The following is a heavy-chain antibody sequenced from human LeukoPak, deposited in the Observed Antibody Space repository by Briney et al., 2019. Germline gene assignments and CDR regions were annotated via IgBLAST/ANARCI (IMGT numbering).Heavy chain of an antibody. Sequence: GGSLRLSCAASGFMFHDYGMSWVRHAPGKGLEWGSGINWNGGRTGYADSVKGRFTISRDNAKNSLYLRMNSLRAEDTALYYCARDYDYGDYPGYWGQGTLVTVSS. CDR3: ARDYDYGDYPGY. V-gene: IGHV3-20*04. CDR1: GFMFHDYG. J-gene: IGHJ4*02. CDR2: INWNGGRT. D-gene: IGHD4-17*01.